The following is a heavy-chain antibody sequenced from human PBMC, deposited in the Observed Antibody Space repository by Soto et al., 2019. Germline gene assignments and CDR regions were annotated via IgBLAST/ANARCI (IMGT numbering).Heavy chain of an antibody. J-gene: IGHJ4*02. Sequence: PGESLKSSCKGSGYSFAGYLITCVRQNPGKGLEWMVRIDPSDSQTYYSPSFRGHVTISVTKSITTVFLQRSSLRASDTAIYYCARQIYDSDTGPNFRYYFDSWGQGTTVTVSS. CDR1: GYSFAGYL. V-gene: IGHV5-10-1*01. CDR3: ARQIYDSDTGPNFRYYFDS. D-gene: IGHD3-22*01. CDR2: IDPSDSQT.